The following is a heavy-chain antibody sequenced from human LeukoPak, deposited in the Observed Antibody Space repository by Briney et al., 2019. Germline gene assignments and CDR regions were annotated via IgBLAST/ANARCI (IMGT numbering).Heavy chain of an antibody. CDR2: ISAYNGNT. V-gene: IGHV1-18*01. J-gene: IGHJ5*02. CDR1: GYTFTSYG. D-gene: IGHD2-15*01. CDR3: AREGVLGYCSGGSCYTWFDP. Sequence: GASVKVSCKASGYTFTSYGISWVRQAPGQGLEWMGWISAYNGNTNYAQKLQGRVTMTTDTSTSTDYMELRSLKSDDTAVYYCAREGVLGYCSGGSCYTWFDPWGQGTLVTVSS.